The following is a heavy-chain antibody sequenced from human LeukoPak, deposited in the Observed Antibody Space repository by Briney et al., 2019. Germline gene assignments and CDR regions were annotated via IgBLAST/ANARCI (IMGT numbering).Heavy chain of an antibody. CDR3: ARRALDILTGYYYFDY. CDR1: GGSISSSNW. D-gene: IGHD3-9*01. Sequence: PSETLSLTCAVSGGSISSSNWWSWIRQPPGKGLEWIGSIYYSGSTYYNPSLKSRVTISVDTSKNQFSLKLSSVTAADTAVYYCARRALDILTGYYYFDYWGQGTLVTVSS. J-gene: IGHJ4*02. CDR2: IYYSGST. V-gene: IGHV4-39*01.